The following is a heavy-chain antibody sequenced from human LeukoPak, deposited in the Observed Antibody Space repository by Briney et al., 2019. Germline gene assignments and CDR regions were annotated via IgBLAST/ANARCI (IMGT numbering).Heavy chain of an antibody. CDR2: IRSKAYGGTT. CDR1: GFTFSSYA. Sequence: PGGSLRLSCVVSGFTFSSYAMSWFRQAPGKGLEWVGFIRSKAYGGTTEYAASVKGRFTISRDDSQSVADLQMNNLKTADTAVYYCSRNGDHNPGDYWGQGTLVTVSS. J-gene: IGHJ4*02. V-gene: IGHV3-49*03. CDR3: SRNGDHNPGDY. D-gene: IGHD2-21*02.